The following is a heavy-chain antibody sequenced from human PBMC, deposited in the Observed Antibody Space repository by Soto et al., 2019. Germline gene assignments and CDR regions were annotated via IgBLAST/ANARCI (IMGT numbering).Heavy chain of an antibody. V-gene: IGHV4-59*08. CDR3: ARLRIDYDFWSGYFYFDY. J-gene: IGHJ4*02. CDR1: GGSISSYY. Sequence: TSETLSLTCTVSGGSISSYYWSWIRQPPGKGLKWIGYIYYSGSTNYNPSLKSRVTISVDTSKNQFSLKLSSVTAADTAVYYCARLRIDYDFWSGYFYFDYWGQGTPVTVSS. CDR2: IYYSGST. D-gene: IGHD3-3*01.